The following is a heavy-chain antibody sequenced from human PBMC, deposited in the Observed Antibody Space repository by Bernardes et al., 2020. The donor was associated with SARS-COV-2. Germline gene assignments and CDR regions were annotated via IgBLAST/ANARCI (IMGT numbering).Heavy chain of an antibody. V-gene: IGHV4-31*03. CDR3: ARAEGITIFGVIIVGAFDI. CDR1: GDSISSGAYY. J-gene: IGHJ3*02. CDR2: IYYSGST. D-gene: IGHD3-3*01. Sequence: TLSLTCTVSGDSISSGAYYWSWIRQHPGKGLEWVGYIYYSGSTYYNPSLKSRVTISVDTSKNQFSLKLSSVTAADTAVYYCARAEGITIFGVIIVGAFDIWGRGTMVTVSS.